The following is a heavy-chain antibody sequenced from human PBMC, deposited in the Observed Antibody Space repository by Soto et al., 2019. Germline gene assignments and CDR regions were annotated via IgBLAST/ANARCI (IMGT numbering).Heavy chain of an antibody. Sequence: ASVKASGKASGYTFTSYYMHWVRQAPGQGLEWMGIINPSGGSTSYAQKCQGRVTMTRDTSTSTVYMELSSLRSEDTAVYYCARDYYDSSGYYYRLYYYYGMDVWGQGTTVTVSS. CDR3: ARDYYDSSGYYYRLYYYYGMDV. CDR1: GYTFTSYY. V-gene: IGHV1-46*01. CDR2: INPSGGST. D-gene: IGHD3-22*01. J-gene: IGHJ6*02.